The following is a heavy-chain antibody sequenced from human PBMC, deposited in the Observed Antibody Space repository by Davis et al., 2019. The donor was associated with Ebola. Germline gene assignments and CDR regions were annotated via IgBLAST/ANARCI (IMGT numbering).Heavy chain of an antibody. V-gene: IGHV4-34*01. J-gene: IGHJ4*02. CDR3: ARGPVGATAFDH. D-gene: IGHD1-26*01. CDR1: AGSFSDYY. CDR2: INPTGGT. Sequence: PSETLSLTCDVYAGSFSDYYWSWVRQSPGKGLEWIGEINPTGGTGYNPSLTSRVTISVDTSRNLLSLKLSSVTVADTAVYYCARGPVGATAFDHWGQGTLVTVSS.